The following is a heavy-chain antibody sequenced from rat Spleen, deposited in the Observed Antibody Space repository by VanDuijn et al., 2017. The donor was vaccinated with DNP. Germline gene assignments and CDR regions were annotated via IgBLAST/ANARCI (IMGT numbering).Heavy chain of an antibody. D-gene: IGHD4-3*01. CDR3: VRWFNSRCYFDS. CDR1: GFTFSDYN. Sequence: EVQLVEYGGGLVLPGRSLKLSCAALGFTFSDYNMAWVRQAPTKGLEWVATILYDGSRTYYRDSVKGRFTISRDNAKSTLYLQMNSLRSEDMARYYCVRWFNSRCYFDSWGQGVRVTASS. CDR2: ILYDGSRT. J-gene: IGHJ2*01. V-gene: IGHV5-7*01.